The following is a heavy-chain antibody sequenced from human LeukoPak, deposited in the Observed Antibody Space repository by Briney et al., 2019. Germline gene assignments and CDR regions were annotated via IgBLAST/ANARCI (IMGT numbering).Heavy chain of an antibody. CDR1: GFTFSSYW. V-gene: IGHV3-7*01. D-gene: IGHD2-2*01. CDR3: ARDIVVVADAFDI. CDR2: IKQEGSDK. Sequence: PGGSLRLSCAASGFTFSSYWMSWVRQAPGKGLEWVAHIKQEGSDKYYVDSVKGRFTISRDNAKNSLYLQMNSLRAEDTAVYYCARDIVVVADAFDIWGQGTMVTVSS. J-gene: IGHJ3*02.